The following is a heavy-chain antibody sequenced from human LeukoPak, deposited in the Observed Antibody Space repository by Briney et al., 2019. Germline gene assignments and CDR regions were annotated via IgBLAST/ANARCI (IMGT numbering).Heavy chain of an antibody. CDR2: IYYSGST. CDR1: GGSISSYY. D-gene: IGHD3-16*01. CDR3: ARGGDYRGVYFDY. Sequence: SETLSLTCTVSGGSISSYYWSWIRQPPGKGLEWIGYIYYSGSTNYNPSLKSRVTISVDTSKNQFSLKLSSVTAADTAVYYCARGGDYRGVYFDYWGQGTLVTVSS. J-gene: IGHJ4*02. V-gene: IGHV4-59*01.